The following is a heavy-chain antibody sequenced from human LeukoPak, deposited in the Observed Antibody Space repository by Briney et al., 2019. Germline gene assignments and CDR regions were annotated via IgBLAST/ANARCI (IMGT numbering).Heavy chain of an antibody. CDR2: IYYSGNT. Sequence: PSETLTLTGMVSGGSISSHYWTWIGQPPGKGLEYIGYIYYSGNTNYNPSLKSRVTISVDRSKNQFSLRLTSVTAEDTAVYYCARINSGWYFDYWGQGTLVTVSS. CDR3: ARINSGWYFDY. J-gene: IGHJ4*02. D-gene: IGHD6-19*01. V-gene: IGHV4-59*11. CDR1: GGSISSHY.